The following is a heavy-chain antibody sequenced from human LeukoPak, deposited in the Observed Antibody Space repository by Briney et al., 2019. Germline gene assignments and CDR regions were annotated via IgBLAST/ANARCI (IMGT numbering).Heavy chain of an antibody. Sequence: PSETLSLTCAVSGGSISSSNWWSWVRQPPGKGLEWIGEIYHSGSTNYNPSLKSRVTISVDKSKNQFSLKLSSVTAADTAVYYCARGSDWYRGGYFDYWGQGTLVTVSS. D-gene: IGHD3/OR15-3a*01. CDR2: IYHSGST. V-gene: IGHV4-4*02. CDR3: ARGSDWYRGGYFDY. CDR1: GGSISSSNW. J-gene: IGHJ4*02.